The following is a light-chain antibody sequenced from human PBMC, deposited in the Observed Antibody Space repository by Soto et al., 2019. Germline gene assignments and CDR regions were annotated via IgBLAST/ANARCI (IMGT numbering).Light chain of an antibody. CDR1: QDISNY. CDR3: QKYNSAPPWT. CDR2: AAS. J-gene: IGKJ1*01. Sequence: DIQMTQSPSSLSASVGDRVTITCRATQDISNYLAWYQQKPGKVPNLLIYAASTLQSGVPSRFSGSGSGTDFILTISSLQPEDVATYYCQKYNSAPPWTFGQGTKVEI. V-gene: IGKV1-27*01.